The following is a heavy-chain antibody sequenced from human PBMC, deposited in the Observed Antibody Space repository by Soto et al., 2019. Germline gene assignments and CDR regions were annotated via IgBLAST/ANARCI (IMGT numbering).Heavy chain of an antibody. CDR1: GGSISSYY. Sequence: SETLSLTCTVSGGSISSYYWSWIRQPPGKGLEWIGYIYYSGSTNYNPSLKSRVTISVDTSKNQFSLKLSSVTAADTAVYYCARVRTDYYGSGSYVGYAFDIWGQGTMVTVSS. CDR2: IYYSGST. CDR3: ARVRTDYYGSGSYVGYAFDI. D-gene: IGHD3-10*01. V-gene: IGHV4-59*01. J-gene: IGHJ3*02.